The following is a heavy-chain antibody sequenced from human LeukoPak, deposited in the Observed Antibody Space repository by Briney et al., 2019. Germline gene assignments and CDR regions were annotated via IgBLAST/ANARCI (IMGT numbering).Heavy chain of an antibody. V-gene: IGHV4-39*01. D-gene: IGHD2-2*01. J-gene: IGHJ4*02. CDR1: GGSISSSSDY. Sequence: SETLSLTCSVSGGSISSSSDYWGWIRQPPGKGLEWIGSIYYSGSTYYNPSLKSRVTISVDTSKNQFSLKLSSVTAADTAVYYCARLYCSSTSCQFDYWGQGTLVTVSS. CDR3: ARLYCSSTSCQFDY. CDR2: IYYSGST.